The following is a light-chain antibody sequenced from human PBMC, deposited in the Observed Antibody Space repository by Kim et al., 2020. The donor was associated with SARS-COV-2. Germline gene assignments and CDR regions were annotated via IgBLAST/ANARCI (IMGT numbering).Light chain of an antibody. CDR3: QVWDTSADRVV. CDR1: NIGDYR. Sequence: APGKTARISRGGTNIGDYRVPCYQQKPGQAPILVIYYVNLRPSGIPERFSGSSSGSTVTLTISRVEAGDEADYYCQVWDTSADRVVFGGGTQLTVL. V-gene: IGLV3-21*04. CDR2: YVN. J-gene: IGLJ2*01.